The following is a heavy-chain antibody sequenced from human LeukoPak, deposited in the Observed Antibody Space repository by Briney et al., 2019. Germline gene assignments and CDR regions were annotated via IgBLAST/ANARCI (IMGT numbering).Heavy chain of an antibody. V-gene: IGHV1-69*13. CDR2: IIPIFGTA. D-gene: IGHD3-22*01. Sequence: SVKVSCKASGGTFSSYAISWGRQAPGQGLEWMGGIIPIFGTANDAQKFQGRVTITADESTSTAHMELSSLRSEDTAVYYCAREESSGYYYDYWGQGTLVTVSS. CDR1: GGTFSSYA. J-gene: IGHJ4*02. CDR3: AREESSGYYYDY.